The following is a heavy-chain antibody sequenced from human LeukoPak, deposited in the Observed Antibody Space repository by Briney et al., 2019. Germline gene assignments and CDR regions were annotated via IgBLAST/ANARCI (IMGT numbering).Heavy chain of an antibody. J-gene: IGHJ4*02. D-gene: IGHD4-17*01. Sequence: PGGSLRLSCAASGFTFSSYAMSWVRQAPGKGLEWVSTISGSGSITYYADSVKGRFTTSRDNSRNTLYLQMNSLRADDTAVYYCARAGNYYGDYDFWGQGTLVTVSS. CDR3: ARAGNYYGDYDF. CDR1: GFTFSSYA. V-gene: IGHV3-23*01. CDR2: ISGSGSIT.